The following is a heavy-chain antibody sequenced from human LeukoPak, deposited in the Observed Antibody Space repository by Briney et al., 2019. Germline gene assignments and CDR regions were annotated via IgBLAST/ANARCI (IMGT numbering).Heavy chain of an antibody. CDR1: GGTFSSYA. J-gene: IGHJ6*02. D-gene: IGHD5-18*01. CDR3: ARDSYGKGYYYYGMDV. CDR2: IIPILGIA. Sequence: ASVKVSCKASGGTFSSYAISWVRQAPGQGLEWMGRIIPILGIANYAQKFQGRVTITAHKSTSTAYMELSSLRSEDTAVYYCARDSYGKGYYYYGMDVWGQGTTVTVSS. V-gene: IGHV1-69*04.